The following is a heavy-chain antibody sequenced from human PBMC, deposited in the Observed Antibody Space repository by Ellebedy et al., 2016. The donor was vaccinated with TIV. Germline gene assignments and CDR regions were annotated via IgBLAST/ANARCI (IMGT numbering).Heavy chain of an antibody. CDR1: GGTFSSYA. J-gene: IGHJ4*02. D-gene: IGHD6-13*01. V-gene: IGHV1-69*04. CDR3: ARDLLQEIAAAGVTFDY. CDR2: IIPILGIA. Sequence: AASVKVSCKASGGTFSSYAISCVRQAPGQGLEWMGRIIPILGIANYAQKFQGRVTITADKSTSTAYMELSSLRSEDTAVYYCARDLLQEIAAAGVTFDYWGQGTLVTVSS.